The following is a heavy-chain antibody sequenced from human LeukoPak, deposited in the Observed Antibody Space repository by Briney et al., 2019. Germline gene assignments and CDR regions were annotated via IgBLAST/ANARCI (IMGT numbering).Heavy chain of an antibody. CDR3: AREQQFGGTFYSVC. J-gene: IGHJ4*02. CDR2: TRTKTNSYTT. Sequence: QSGGSLRLSCAASGFTFSDHYMDWVRQAPGKGLEWVGRTRTKTNSYTTEYAASVKGRFTISRDDSKNSLYLQMNSLKTEDTAVYYCAREQQFGGTFYSVCWGQGTLVTVSS. V-gene: IGHV3-72*01. D-gene: IGHD2-15*01. CDR1: GFTFSDHY.